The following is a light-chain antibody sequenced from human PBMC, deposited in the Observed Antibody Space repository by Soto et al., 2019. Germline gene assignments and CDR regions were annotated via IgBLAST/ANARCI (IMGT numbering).Light chain of an antibody. CDR3: SSYTSSSTYV. Sequence: QSALTQPASVSGSPGQSITISCTGTISDVGTYNYVSWYQQHPGNAPKLMIYEVTNRPSGVSDRFSGSKSDNTASLTISGLQAEDEADYYCSSYTSSSTYVFGTGTKLTVL. CDR2: EVT. J-gene: IGLJ1*01. V-gene: IGLV2-14*01. CDR1: ISDVGTYNY.